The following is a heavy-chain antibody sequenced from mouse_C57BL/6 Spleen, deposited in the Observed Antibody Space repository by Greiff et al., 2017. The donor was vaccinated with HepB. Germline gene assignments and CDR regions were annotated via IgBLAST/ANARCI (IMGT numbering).Heavy chain of an antibody. V-gene: IGHV5-17*01. D-gene: IGHD2-2*01. CDR1: GFTFSDYG. J-gene: IGHJ3*01. CDR3: ARPYYGYDEGFAY. CDR2: ISSGSSTI. Sequence: EVKLVESGGGLVKPGGSLKLSCAASGFTFSDYGMHWVRQAPEKGLEWVAYISSGSSTIYYADTVKGRFTISRDNAKNTLFLQMTSLRSEDTAMYYCARPYYGYDEGFAYWGQGTLVTVSA.